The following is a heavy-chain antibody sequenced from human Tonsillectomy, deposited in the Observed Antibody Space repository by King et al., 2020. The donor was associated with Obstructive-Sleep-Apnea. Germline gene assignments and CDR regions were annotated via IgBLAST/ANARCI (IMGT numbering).Heavy chain of an antibody. D-gene: IGHD7-27*01. Sequence: QLQESGPGLVKPSETLSLTCTGSGGSISSYYVGLIRQPPGEGRGWSGYIYYIGSTNYNPSLQSRVPISVDTSKNQFSLKLSSVTAADTAVYYCARLASGDLDYWGQGTLVTVSS. CDR2: IYYIGST. CDR3: ARLASGDLDY. V-gene: IGHV4-59*08. CDR1: GGSISSYY. J-gene: IGHJ4*02.